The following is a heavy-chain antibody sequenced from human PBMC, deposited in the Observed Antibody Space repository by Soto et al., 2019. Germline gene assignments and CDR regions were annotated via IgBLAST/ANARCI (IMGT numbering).Heavy chain of an antibody. Sequence: QVQLVQSGAEVKKPGASVKVSCKASGYTFTSYGISWVRQAPGQGLEWMGWISAYNGNTNYAQKLQGRVTMTTDTSTSTAYMELRSLRSDDTAVDYWARVGCSGGSCYSSNWFDPWGQGTLVTVSS. D-gene: IGHD2-15*01. V-gene: IGHV1-18*01. CDR1: GYTFTSYG. J-gene: IGHJ5*02. CDR3: ARVGCSGGSCYSSNWFDP. CDR2: ISAYNGNT.